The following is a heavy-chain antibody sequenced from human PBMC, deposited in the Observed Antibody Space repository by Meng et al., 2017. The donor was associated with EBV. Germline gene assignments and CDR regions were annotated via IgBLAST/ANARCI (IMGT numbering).Heavy chain of an antibody. J-gene: IGHJ5*02. Sequence: QVQLQQWGAGLLKPSEXLSLTCAVYGGSFSGYYWSWIRQPPGKGLEWIGEINHSGSTNYSPSLKSRVTISVDTSKNQFSLKLSSVTAADTAVYYCARGGGNRGGIVGATYRLNWFDPWGQGTLVTVSS. CDR1: GGSFSGYY. CDR3: ARGGGNRGGIVGATYRLNWFDP. D-gene: IGHD1-26*01. CDR2: INHSGST. V-gene: IGHV4-34*01.